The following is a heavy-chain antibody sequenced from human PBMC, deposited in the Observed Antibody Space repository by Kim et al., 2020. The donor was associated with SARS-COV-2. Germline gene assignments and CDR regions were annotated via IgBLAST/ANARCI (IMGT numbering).Heavy chain of an antibody. J-gene: IGHJ1*01. CDR1: GYIFTAYY. CDR3: AREGVDVSGSYYNGNLGD. V-gene: IGHV1-2*02. CDR2: INPGSGGT. D-gene: IGHD3-10*01. Sequence: ASVKVSCKASGYIFTAYYIHWVRQAPGQGLECMGWINPGSGGTNYAQKFQGRVTMTRDTSSSTAYMELSRLRSDDTAVYYCAREGVDVSGSYYNGNLGDWGHGTLVTVSS.